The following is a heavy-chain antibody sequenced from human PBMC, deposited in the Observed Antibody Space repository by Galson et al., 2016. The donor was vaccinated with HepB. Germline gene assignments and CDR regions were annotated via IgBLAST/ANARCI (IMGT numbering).Heavy chain of an antibody. CDR1: GFTFSTYG. D-gene: IGHD2-15*01. J-gene: IGHJ4*02. CDR3: AKEYYTRLTRGYFDS. V-gene: IGHV3-30*18. Sequence: SLRLSCAASGFTFSTYGMHWVRQAPGKGLEWVAFMSYNGSNTSYADSVKGRFTVSRDNSKNTLSLQMDSLRPEDTSVYFCAKEYYTRLTRGYFDSWGQGTRVTFSS. CDR2: MSYNGSNT.